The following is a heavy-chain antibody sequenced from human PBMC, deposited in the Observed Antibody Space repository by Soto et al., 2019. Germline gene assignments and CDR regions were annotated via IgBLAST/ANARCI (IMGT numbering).Heavy chain of an antibody. D-gene: IGHD2-15*01. Sequence: EVQLVESGGGLVQPGGSLRLSCAASGFTFSSYDMHWVRQATGKGLEWVSAIGTAGDTYYPGYVKGRFTISRENAKNSLYLQMNSLRAGDTAVYYCARGRCSGGSCYYFDYWGQGTLVTVSS. CDR1: GFTFSSYD. CDR3: ARGRCSGGSCYYFDY. CDR2: IGTAGDT. J-gene: IGHJ4*02. V-gene: IGHV3-13*01.